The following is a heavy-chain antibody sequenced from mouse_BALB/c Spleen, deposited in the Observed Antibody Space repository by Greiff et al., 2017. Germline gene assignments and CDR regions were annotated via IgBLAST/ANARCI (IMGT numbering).Heavy chain of an antibody. Sequence: VQLQQSGAELVRPGSSVKISCKASGYAFSSYWMNWVKQRPGQGLEWIGQIYPGDGDTNYNGKFKGKATLTADKSSSTAYMQLSSLTSEDSAVYFCARSTGAPAWFAYWGQGTLVTVSA. CDR2: IYPGDGDT. CDR3: ARSTGAPAWFAY. D-gene: IGHD4-1*02. CDR1: GYAFSSYW. V-gene: IGHV1-80*01. J-gene: IGHJ3*01.